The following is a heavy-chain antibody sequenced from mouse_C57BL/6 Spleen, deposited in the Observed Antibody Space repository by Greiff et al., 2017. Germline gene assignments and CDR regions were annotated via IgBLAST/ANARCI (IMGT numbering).Heavy chain of an antibody. J-gene: IGHJ2*01. CDR2: INPYNGDT. Sequence: VQLQQSGAELVKPGASVKISCKASGYSFTGYFMNWVIQNHGKSLEWIGRINPYNGDTFYNQKFKGKATLTVDKSSSTAHLQLRSLTSEDSAVLYCARGDYDGGNYFDYWGQGTTLTVSS. V-gene: IGHV1-20*01. CDR3: ARGDYDGGNYFDY. D-gene: IGHD2-4*01. CDR1: GYSFTGYF.